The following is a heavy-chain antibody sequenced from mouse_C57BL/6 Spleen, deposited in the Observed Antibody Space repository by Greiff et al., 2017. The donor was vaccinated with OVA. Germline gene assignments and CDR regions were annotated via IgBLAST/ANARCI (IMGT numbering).Heavy chain of an antibody. V-gene: IGHV1-55*01. CDR3: ARRGYDSSSGWFAY. D-gene: IGHD1-1*01. CDR1: GYTFSSYW. J-gene: IGHJ3*01. CDR2: IYPGSGST. Sequence: QVQLQQPGAELVKPGASVKMSCKASGYTFSSYWITWVKQRPGQGLEWIGDIYPGSGSTNYNEKFKSKATLTVDTSSSTAYMQLSSMTSEDSAVYYCARRGYDSSSGWFAYWGQGTLVTVSA.